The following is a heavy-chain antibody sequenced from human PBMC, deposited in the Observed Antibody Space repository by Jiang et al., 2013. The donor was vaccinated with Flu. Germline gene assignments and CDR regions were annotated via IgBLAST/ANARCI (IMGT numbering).Heavy chain of an antibody. CDR3: AIRNQVLLWFGELKTEFDY. Sequence: QTLSLTCAISGDSVASNTATWNWIRQSPSRGLEWLGRTYYRSKWYEDYAISVESRITIDPDTSKNQFSLKLSSVTAADTAVYYCAIRNQVLLWFGELKTEFDYWGQGTLVTVSS. J-gene: IGHJ4*02. V-gene: IGHV6-1*01. D-gene: IGHD3-10*01. CDR1: GDSVASNTAT. CDR2: TYYRSKWYE.